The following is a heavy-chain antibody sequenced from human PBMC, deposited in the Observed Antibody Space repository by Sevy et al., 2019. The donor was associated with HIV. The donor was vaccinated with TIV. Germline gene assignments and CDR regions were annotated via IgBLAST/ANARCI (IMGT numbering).Heavy chain of an antibody. CDR2: ISWDSGSI. V-gene: IGHV3-9*01. D-gene: IGHD6-13*01. CDR3: AKDISVEGCIAAPGTGIFDY. CDR1: GFTFDDYA. Sequence: GGSLRLSCAASGFTFDDYAMHWVRQAPGKGLEWVSSISWDSGSIAYADSVKGRFTISRDNAKNSLYLQMHSLRAEDTALYYCAKDISVEGCIAAPGTGIFDYWGQGTLVTVSS. J-gene: IGHJ4*02.